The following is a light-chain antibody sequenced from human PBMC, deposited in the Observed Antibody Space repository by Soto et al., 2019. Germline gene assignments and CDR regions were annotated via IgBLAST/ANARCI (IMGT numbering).Light chain of an antibody. CDR1: QSVNRY. V-gene: IGKV3-11*01. CDR3: QQGVI. J-gene: IGKJ5*01. CDR2: DAS. Sequence: EIVLTQSPATLSLSTGERATLSCRASQSVNRYLAWYPQKPGQAPRLLIYDASNSAAGIPARFSGSGSATDFTLTISSLEPKDFAVYDCQQGVIFGQGTRLEIK.